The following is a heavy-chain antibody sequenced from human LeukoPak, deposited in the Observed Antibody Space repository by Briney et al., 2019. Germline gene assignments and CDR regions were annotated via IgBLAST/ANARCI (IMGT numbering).Heavy chain of an antibody. CDR1: GFSFSTFG. CDR2: ISYEGSIK. Sequence: PGGSLRLSCAASGFSFSTFGMHWVRQAPGKGLEWVAVISYEGSIKFYGDSVKGRFTISRDNSKNTLYLQMNSLRAEDTAVYYCARHRSGYFDYWGQGTLVTVSS. V-gene: IGHV3-30*03. CDR3: ARHRSGYFDY. D-gene: IGHD3-22*01. J-gene: IGHJ4*02.